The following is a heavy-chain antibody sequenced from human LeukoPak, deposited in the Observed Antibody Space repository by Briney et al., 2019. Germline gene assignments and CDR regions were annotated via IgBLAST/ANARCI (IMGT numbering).Heavy chain of an antibody. Sequence: GGSLRLSCAASGFTFSSYGMHWVRQAPGKGLEWVAVIWYDGSNKYYADSVKGRFTISRDNSKNTLYLQMNSLRAEDTAVYYCARDWPCSGTSCGGAHDAFDIWGQGTMVTVSS. CDR1: GFTFSSYG. D-gene: IGHD2-2*01. CDR2: IWYDGSNK. CDR3: ARDWPCSGTSCGGAHDAFDI. J-gene: IGHJ3*02. V-gene: IGHV3-33*01.